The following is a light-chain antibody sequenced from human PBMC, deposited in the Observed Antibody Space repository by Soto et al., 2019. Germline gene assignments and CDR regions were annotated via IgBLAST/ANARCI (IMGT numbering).Light chain of an antibody. J-gene: IGKJ4*01. CDR2: GPS. Sequence: IVLKQTTGTLSLSPGATATLYCRASQSISSSHLAWYQQRPGQAPGLLIYGPSTRATGIPDRVSGSETVTDFTLTSSSLQPEDFATYYGQEANSFPLSFGGGTKVYIK. CDR3: QEANSFPLS. V-gene: IGKV3-20*01. CDR1: QSISSSH.